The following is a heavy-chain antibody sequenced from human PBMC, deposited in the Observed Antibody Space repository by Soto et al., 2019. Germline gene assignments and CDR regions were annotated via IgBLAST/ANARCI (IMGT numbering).Heavy chain of an antibody. Sequence: ASVKVSCKASGYTFTRYGITWLRQAPGQGLEWMGWISAYNGNTNYAQKLQGRVTMTTDTSTSTAYMELRSLRSDDTAVYYCAIFPIIDYGMDLWGHGTQVTVSS. CDR3: AIFPIIDYGMDL. V-gene: IGHV1-18*01. J-gene: IGHJ6*02. CDR1: GYTFTRYG. D-gene: IGHD3-9*01. CDR2: ISAYNGNT.